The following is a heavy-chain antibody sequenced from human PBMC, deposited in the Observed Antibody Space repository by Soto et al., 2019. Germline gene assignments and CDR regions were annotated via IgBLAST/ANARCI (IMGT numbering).Heavy chain of an antibody. CDR1: GYSFTAYW. Sequence: GESLKISCQASGYSFTAYWITWVRQMPGKGLEWMATIDPSDSYVDYSPSFRGHVTFSVDRSITTVYLQSNSLRASDSAMYFCGGRATSSFYHFHFWRQGALVTISS. D-gene: IGHD2-2*01. CDR2: IDPSDSYV. CDR3: GGRATSSFYHFHF. J-gene: IGHJ4*02. V-gene: IGHV5-10-1*01.